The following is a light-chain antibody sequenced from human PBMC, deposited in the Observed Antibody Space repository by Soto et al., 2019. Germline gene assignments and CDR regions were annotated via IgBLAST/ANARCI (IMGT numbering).Light chain of an antibody. V-gene: IGKV1-17*01. CDR1: QGVKTD. J-gene: IGKJ1*01. CDR2: AAS. CDR3: QQADSFPQT. Sequence: DIQMTQSPSSVSASVGDRVTITCRASQGVKTDLGWYQQKPGKAPKRLIYAASRLQSGVPSRFSGSGSGTEFTLTISSLQPEDFATYYCQQADSFPQTFGQGTKVDIK.